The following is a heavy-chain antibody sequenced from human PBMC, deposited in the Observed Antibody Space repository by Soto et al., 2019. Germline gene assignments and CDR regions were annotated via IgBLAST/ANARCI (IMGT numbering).Heavy chain of an antibody. CDR3: ATLLLNVDTVRDDY. J-gene: IGHJ4*02. D-gene: IGHD5-18*01. CDR1: GNSNSQGYF. V-gene: IGHV4-38-2*01. CDR2: ISHSGST. Sequence: SQTLSLTCFVSGNSNSQGYFWLSNSQTPAKALEWIGSISHSGSTYYNPSLKSRVTRSVDTSKNQFSLKLSSVTAADTAVYYCATLLLNVDTVRDDYWGQGTLVTVSS.